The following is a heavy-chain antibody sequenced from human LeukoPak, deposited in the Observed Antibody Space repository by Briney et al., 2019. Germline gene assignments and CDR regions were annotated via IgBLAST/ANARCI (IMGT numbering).Heavy chain of an antibody. D-gene: IGHD4-11*01. CDR3: ARAVDYRNYFDY. J-gene: IGHJ4*02. Sequence: PSETLSLTCTVSGDSMTRGGYYWRWVRQHPGKGLEWIGFIYHSGTTFYNPSLEGRAAISVDTSQNQFSLKLTSVTAADAAVYYCARAVDYRNYFDYWGQGTLVTVSS. CDR2: IYHSGTT. V-gene: IGHV4-31*03. CDR1: GDSMTRGGYY.